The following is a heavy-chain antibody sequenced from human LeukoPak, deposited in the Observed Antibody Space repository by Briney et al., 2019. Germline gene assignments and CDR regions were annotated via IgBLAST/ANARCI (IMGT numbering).Heavy chain of an antibody. D-gene: IGHD1-26*01. CDR3: AKDGGGSYLDY. V-gene: IGHV3-30*18. CDR2: ISYDGSNK. Sequence: PGRSLRLSCAASGFTFSSYGMHWVRQAPGKGLEWVAVISYDGSNKYYADSVKGRFTISRDNSKNTLYLQMNSLRAEDTAAYYCAKDGGGSYLDYWGQGTLVTVSS. CDR1: GFTFSSYG. J-gene: IGHJ4*02.